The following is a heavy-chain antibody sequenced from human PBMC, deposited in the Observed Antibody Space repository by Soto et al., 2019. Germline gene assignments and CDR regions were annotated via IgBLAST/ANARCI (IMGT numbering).Heavy chain of an antibody. J-gene: IGHJ4*02. V-gene: IGHV4-59*01. Sequence: QVQLQESGPGLVKPSETLSLTCTVSGGSISGYYWSWIRQSPGKGLEWIGYIYYSGSTNYNPSLKSRVTISVDTSKNRFSLKLTSVTAADTAVYYCARDRGFGNNNHRHLDYWGQGSLVTVSS. D-gene: IGHD3-10*01. CDR2: IYYSGST. CDR1: GGSISGYY. CDR3: ARDRGFGNNNHRHLDY.